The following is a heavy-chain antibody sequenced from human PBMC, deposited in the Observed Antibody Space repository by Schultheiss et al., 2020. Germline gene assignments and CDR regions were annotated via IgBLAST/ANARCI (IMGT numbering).Heavy chain of an antibody. J-gene: IGHJ6*02. D-gene: IGHD3-10*02. CDR2: IYYSGST. V-gene: IGHV4-31*03. CDR3: ARDVHYYYGRDV. CDR1: GGSISSGGYY. Sequence: SETLSLTCTVSGGSISSGGYYWSWIRKHPGKGLEWIGYIYYSGSTYYNPSLKSRVTISVDTSKNQFSLKLSSVTASDTAVYYCARDVHYYYGRDVWGQGTTVTVAS.